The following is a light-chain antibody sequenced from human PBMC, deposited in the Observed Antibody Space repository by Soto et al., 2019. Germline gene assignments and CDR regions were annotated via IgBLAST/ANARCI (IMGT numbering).Light chain of an antibody. CDR3: FSFTTTSTHV. V-gene: IGLV1-47*01. CDR2: RNN. CDR1: SSNIGSNF. Sequence: QSVLTQPPSASGTPGQRVTISCSGSSSNIGSNFVYWYQQFPGTAPKLLIYRNNQRPSGVSNRFSGSKSGNTAYLTISGLQVEDEAEYFCFSFTTTSTHVFGTGTKLTVL. J-gene: IGLJ1*01.